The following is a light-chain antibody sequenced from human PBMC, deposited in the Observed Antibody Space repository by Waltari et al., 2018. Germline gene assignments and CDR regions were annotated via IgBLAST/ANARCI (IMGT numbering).Light chain of an antibody. CDR2: GKN. J-gene: IGLJ2*01. CDR1: SLRTYY. V-gene: IGLV3-19*01. Sequence: SSDLTQDPAVSVALGQTVRTTCPGTSLRTYYVSWFHQKPGQAPELVIYGKNNRPSGIPDRFSASSSGSTASLTIIGAQAEDEADYYCHSRDSSGDVVIGGGTKLTVV. CDR3: HSRDSSGDVV.